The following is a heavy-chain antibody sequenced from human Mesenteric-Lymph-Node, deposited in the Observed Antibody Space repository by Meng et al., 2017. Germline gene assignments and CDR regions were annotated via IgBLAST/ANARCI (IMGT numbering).Heavy chain of an antibody. CDR2: IYHSGST. J-gene: IGHJ4*02. Sequence: QGQLQAAGPGRGKASQTLSLTCTVFGGSISSGGYYWSWVRQPPGKGLEWIGEIYHSGSTNYNPSLKSRVTISVDKPKNQFSLKLSSVTAADTAVYYCARDGSSSGLFHWGQGTLVTVSS. CDR3: ARDGSSSGLFH. CDR1: GGSISSGGYY. D-gene: IGHD6-25*01. V-gene: IGHV4-30-4*01.